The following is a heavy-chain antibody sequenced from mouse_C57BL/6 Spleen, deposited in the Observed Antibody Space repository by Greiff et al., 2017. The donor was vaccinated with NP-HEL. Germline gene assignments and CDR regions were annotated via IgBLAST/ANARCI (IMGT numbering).Heavy chain of an antibody. J-gene: IGHJ1*03. Sequence: QVQLQQPGAELVKPGASVKLSCKASGYTFTSYWMQWVKQRPGQGLEWIGEIDPSDSYTNYNTKFKGKATLTVDTSSSTAYMQLSSLTSEDSAVYYCARWENLDVWGTGTTVTVSS. CDR1: GYTFTSYW. V-gene: IGHV1-50*01. D-gene: IGHD4-1*01. CDR2: IDPSDSYT. CDR3: ARWENLDV.